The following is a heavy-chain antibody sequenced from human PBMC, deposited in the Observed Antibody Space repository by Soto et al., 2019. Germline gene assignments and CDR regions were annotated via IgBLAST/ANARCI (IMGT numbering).Heavy chain of an antibody. D-gene: IGHD3-10*01. CDR2: IHHSGST. CDR1: GGSFSSGGYY. V-gene: IGHV4-31*03. CDR3: VRGVLS. Sequence: QLQLQESGPGLVKASQTLSLTCNVSGGSFSSGGYYWTWIRQHPGKGLEWIGNIHHSGSTFYNPSLKSRVSISVDTSKNQFSLKLSSVTAAATAVYFCVRGVLSWGQGTLVTVSS. J-gene: IGHJ1*01.